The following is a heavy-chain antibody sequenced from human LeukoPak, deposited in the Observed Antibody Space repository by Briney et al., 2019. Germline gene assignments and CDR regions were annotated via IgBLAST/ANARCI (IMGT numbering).Heavy chain of an antibody. J-gene: IGHJ5*02. D-gene: IGHD2-15*01. V-gene: IGHV1-2*02. CDR1: GYTFIDYY. CDR3: ARDRCSGGSCYSGVWLDP. CDR2: INPRSGGA. Sequence: ASVRVSCKASGYTFIDYYVHWVRQAPGQGPEWMGWINPRSGGADYAQNFQGRVTMTGDTSISTAYMELSRLRSDDTAVYYCARDRCSGGSCYSGVWLDPWGQGTLVTVSS.